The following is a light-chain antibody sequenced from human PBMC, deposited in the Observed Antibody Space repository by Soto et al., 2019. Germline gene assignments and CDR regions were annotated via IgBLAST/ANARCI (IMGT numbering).Light chain of an antibody. V-gene: IGKV3-15*01. Sequence: DIVMTQSPATLSVSPGERATLSCRASQSVRSNLAWYQQKPGQAPRLLIYGASTRATAIPARFSGSGSGTEFTLTISSLQSEDLAVYYCHQYDTWPPKFSFGQGTKLEIK. J-gene: IGKJ2*01. CDR3: HQYDTWPPKFS. CDR2: GAS. CDR1: QSVRSN.